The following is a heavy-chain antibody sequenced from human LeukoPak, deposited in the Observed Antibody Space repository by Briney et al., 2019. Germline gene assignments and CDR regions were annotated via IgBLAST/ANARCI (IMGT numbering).Heavy chain of an antibody. D-gene: IGHD6-19*01. V-gene: IGHV4-34*01. J-gene: IGHJ4*02. CDR3: ARRRYSSGWYPYFDY. Sequence: TSETLSLTCAVYGGSFSGYYWSWIRQPPGKGLEWIGEINHSGGTNYNPSLKSRVTISVDTSKNQFSLKLSSVTAADTAVYYCARRRYSSGWYPYFDYWGQGTLVTVSS. CDR2: INHSGGT. CDR1: GGSFSGYY.